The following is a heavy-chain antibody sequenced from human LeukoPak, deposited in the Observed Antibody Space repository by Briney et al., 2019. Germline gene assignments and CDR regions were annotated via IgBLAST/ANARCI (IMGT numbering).Heavy chain of an antibody. Sequence: SQTLSLPCTVSGGSISSGGYYWRWIRQHPGKGLEWIGYFYYSGSTYYNPSLKSRVTISVDTSKNQFSLKLSSVTAADTAVYYCARLTGSGSYYYYYYYMDVWGKGTTVTVSS. D-gene: IGHD3-10*01. J-gene: IGHJ6*03. V-gene: IGHV4-31*03. CDR1: GGSISSGGYY. CDR3: ARLTGSGSYYYYYYYMDV. CDR2: FYYSGST.